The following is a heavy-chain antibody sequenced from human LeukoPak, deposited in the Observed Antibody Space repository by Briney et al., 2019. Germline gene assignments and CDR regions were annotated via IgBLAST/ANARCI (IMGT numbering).Heavy chain of an antibody. CDR2: IIDTGST. CDR3: ARSSLTGGWFDP. V-gene: IGHV4-59*01. Sequence: SETLSLACSVSGDSIRTYYWSWIRQPPGKGLEWIGYIIDTGSTNYKPSLKTRLTMSVDVSKNQISLKLSSVTAADTAVYYCARSSLTGGWFDPWGQGTLVTVSS. D-gene: IGHD7-27*01. J-gene: IGHJ5*02. CDR1: GDSIRTYY.